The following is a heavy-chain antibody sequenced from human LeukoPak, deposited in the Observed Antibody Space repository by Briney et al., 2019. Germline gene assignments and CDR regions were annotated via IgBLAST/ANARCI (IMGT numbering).Heavy chain of an antibody. CDR3: ARESTVTTKYYFDY. Sequence: SETLSLTCTVSGVSISSGSYDWGWLRQPAGKGLEWIGRIYTSGSTNYNPSLKSRVTISVDTSKNQFSLKLSSVTAADTAVYYCARESTVTTKYYFDYWGQGTLVTVSS. V-gene: IGHV4-61*02. J-gene: IGHJ4*02. D-gene: IGHD4-17*01. CDR2: IYTSGST. CDR1: GVSISSGSYD.